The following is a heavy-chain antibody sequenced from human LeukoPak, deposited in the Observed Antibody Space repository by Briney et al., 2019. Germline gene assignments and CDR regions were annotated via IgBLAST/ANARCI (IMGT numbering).Heavy chain of an antibody. Sequence: GRSLRLSCAASGFTFSSYWMHWVRQAPGKGLVWVSRINSDGSSTSYADSVKGRFTISRDNAKNALYLQMNSLRAEDTAVYYCARFLAAGTGNYWGQGTLVTVSS. CDR2: INSDGSST. J-gene: IGHJ4*02. V-gene: IGHV3-74*01. CDR3: ARFLAAGTGNY. D-gene: IGHD6-13*01. CDR1: GFTFSSYW.